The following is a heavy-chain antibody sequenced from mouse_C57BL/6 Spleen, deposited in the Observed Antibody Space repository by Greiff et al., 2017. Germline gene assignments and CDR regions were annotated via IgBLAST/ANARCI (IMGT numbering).Heavy chain of an antibody. V-gene: IGHV1-82*01. D-gene: IGHD4-1*01. Sequence: VQLKESGPELVKPGASVKISCKASGYAFSSSWMNWVKQRPGKGLEWIGRIYPGDGDTNYNGKFKGQATLTADKSSSTAYMQLSSLTSEDSAVYFCARDWDAFDYWGQGTTLTVSS. CDR2: IYPGDGDT. CDR1: GYAFSSSW. J-gene: IGHJ2*01. CDR3: ARDWDAFDY.